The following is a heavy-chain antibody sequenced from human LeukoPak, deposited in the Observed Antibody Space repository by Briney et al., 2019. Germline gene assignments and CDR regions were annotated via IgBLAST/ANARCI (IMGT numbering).Heavy chain of an antibody. CDR3: ARHFGDSYDSRGLHF. J-gene: IGHJ1*01. CDR1: GGSISSSSYY. CDR2: IYYSGST. V-gene: IGHV4-39*01. Sequence: PSETLSLTCTVSGGSISSSSYYWGWIRQPPGKGLEWIGSIYYSGSTYYNPSLKSRVTISVDTSKNQFSLKLSSVTAADTAVYYCARHFGDSYDSRGLHFWAQGPVLPVSS. D-gene: IGHD3-22*01.